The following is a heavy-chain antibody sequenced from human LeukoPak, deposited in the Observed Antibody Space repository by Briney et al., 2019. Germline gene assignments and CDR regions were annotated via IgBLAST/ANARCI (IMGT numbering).Heavy chain of an antibody. CDR1: GFTFSSYA. CDR3: AKDGVLWFGRPRYYFDY. D-gene: IGHD3-10*01. Sequence: GGSLRLSCAASGFTFSSYAMSWVRQAPGKGLEWVSAISGSGGSTYYADSVKGRLTISRDNSKNTLYLQMNSLRAEDTAVYYCAKDGVLWFGRPRYYFDYWGQGTLVTVSS. J-gene: IGHJ4*02. V-gene: IGHV3-23*01. CDR2: ISGSGGST.